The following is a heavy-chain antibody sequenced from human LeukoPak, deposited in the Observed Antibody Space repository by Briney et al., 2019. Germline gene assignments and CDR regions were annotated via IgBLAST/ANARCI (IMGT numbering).Heavy chain of an antibody. Sequence: SGPTLVNPTQTLTLTCTFSEFSLSTSGVGVGWIRQPPGKALEWLALINWNDDKRYSPSLKSRLTITKDTSKNQVVLTMTNMDPVDTATYYCAHRRHDILTGYLNYFDYWGQGTLVTVSS. V-gene: IGHV2-5*01. CDR2: INWNDDK. D-gene: IGHD3-9*01. CDR1: EFSLSTSGVG. CDR3: AHRRHDILTGYLNYFDY. J-gene: IGHJ4*02.